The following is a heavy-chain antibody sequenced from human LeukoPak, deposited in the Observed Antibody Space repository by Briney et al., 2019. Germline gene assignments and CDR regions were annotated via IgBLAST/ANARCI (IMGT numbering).Heavy chain of an antibody. J-gene: IGHJ3*02. Sequence: SSETLSLTCTVSGGSISSGGYYWSWIRQHPGKGLEWVGYIYYSGSTYYNPSLKSRVTISVDTSKNQFSLKLSSVTAADTAVYYCARVTVAGNDAFDIWGQGTMVTVSS. CDR1: GGSISSGGYY. D-gene: IGHD6-19*01. CDR2: IYYSGST. CDR3: ARVTVAGNDAFDI. V-gene: IGHV4-31*03.